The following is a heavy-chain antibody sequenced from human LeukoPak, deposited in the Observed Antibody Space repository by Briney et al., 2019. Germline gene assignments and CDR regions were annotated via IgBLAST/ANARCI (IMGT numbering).Heavy chain of an antibody. V-gene: IGHV1-69*06. Sequence: ASVKVSCKASGYIFTSYGICWVRQAPGQGLEWMGGIIPIFGTANYAQKFQGRVTITADKSTSTDYMQLSSLRSEDTAVYYCARCAQNSYSGYDYVLDYWGQGTLVTVSS. CDR2: IIPIFGTA. D-gene: IGHD5-12*01. CDR3: ARCAQNSYSGYDYVLDY. CDR1: GYIFTSYG. J-gene: IGHJ4*02.